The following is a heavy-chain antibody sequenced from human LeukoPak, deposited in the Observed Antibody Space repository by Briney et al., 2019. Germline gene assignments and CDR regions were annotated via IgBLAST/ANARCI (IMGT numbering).Heavy chain of an antibody. CDR1: GGSFSGYY. CDR2: IYFSGAT. V-gene: IGHV4-34*01. J-gene: IGHJ4*02. CDR3: AKLSSNWYFDS. D-gene: IGHD1-1*01. Sequence: SETLSLTCAVYGGSFSGYYWSWIRQTPEKGLEWIGNIYFSGATYYNPSLKSRVTISVDTPKNQFSLSLSVVAAADTAVYYCAKLSSNWYFDSWGRGTLVTVSS.